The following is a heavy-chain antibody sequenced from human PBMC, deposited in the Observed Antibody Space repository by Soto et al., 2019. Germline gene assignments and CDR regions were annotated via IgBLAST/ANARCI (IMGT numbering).Heavy chain of an antibody. CDR1: GGTMIDYD. V-gene: IGHV4-59*01. Sequence: SEPLSQSCSVSGGTMIDYDWSWIRHPPGKGLDWIGYIYYIGSTNYNPSLKSRVTMSVDTSRNQLSLNLTSVTAADTAVYYCARGYSPALGAPWARVNWFDPWGQGTLVTVSS. J-gene: IGHJ5*02. CDR2: IYYIGST. CDR3: ARGYSPALGAPWARVNWFDP. D-gene: IGHD1-26*01.